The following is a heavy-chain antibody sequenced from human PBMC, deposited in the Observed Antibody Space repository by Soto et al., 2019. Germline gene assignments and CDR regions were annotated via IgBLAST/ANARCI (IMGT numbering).Heavy chain of an antibody. D-gene: IGHD3-10*01. J-gene: IGHJ4*02. CDR3: ARFGTSLDYGSGKFDY. Sequence: ASVKVSCKASGGTFSSYAISWVRQAPGQGLEWMGGIIPIFGTANYAQKFQGRVTITADESTSTAYMELSSLRSEDTAVYYCARFGTSLDYGSGKFDYWGQGTLVTVSS. CDR2: IIPIFGTA. CDR1: GGTFSSYA. V-gene: IGHV1-69*13.